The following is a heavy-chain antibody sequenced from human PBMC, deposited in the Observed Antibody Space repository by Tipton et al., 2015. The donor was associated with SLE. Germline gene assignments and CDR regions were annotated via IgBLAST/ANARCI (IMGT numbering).Heavy chain of an antibody. CDR1: GFTFSSYS. CDR3: TTGATTRAFDI. Sequence: GSLRLSCAASGFTFSSYSMNWVRQAPGKGLEWVSYISSSGSTIYYADSVKGRFTISRDNAKNSLYLQMNSLRAEDTAVYYCTTGATTRAFDIWGQGTMVTVSS. CDR2: ISSSGSTI. D-gene: IGHD1-14*01. J-gene: IGHJ3*02. V-gene: IGHV3-48*04.